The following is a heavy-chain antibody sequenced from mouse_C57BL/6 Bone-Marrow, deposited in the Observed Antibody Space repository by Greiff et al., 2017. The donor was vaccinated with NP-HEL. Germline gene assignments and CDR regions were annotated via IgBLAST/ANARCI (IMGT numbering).Heavy chain of an antibody. Sequence: DVMLVESGEGLVKPGGSLKLSCAASGFTFSSYAMSWVRQTPEKRLEWVAYISSGSDYIYYADTVKGRFTISRDNARNTLYLQMSSLKSEDTAMYYCTRDPYYFDYWGQGTTLTVSS. CDR3: TRDPYYFDY. CDR1: GFTFSSYA. J-gene: IGHJ2*01. CDR2: ISSGSDYI. V-gene: IGHV5-9-1*02.